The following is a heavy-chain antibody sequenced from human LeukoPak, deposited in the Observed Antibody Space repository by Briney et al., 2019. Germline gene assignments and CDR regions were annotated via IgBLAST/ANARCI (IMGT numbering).Heavy chain of an antibody. CDR1: GGTFSSYA. J-gene: IGHJ4*02. CDR2: IIPIFGTA. CDR3: ARASGNYYDSSGYYRTPPRFDY. D-gene: IGHD3-22*01. V-gene: IGHV1-69*05. Sequence: GASVKVSCKASGGTFSSYAISWVRQAPGQGLEWTGGIIPIFGTANYAQKFQGRVTITTDESTSTAYMELSSLRSEDTAVYYCARASGNYYDSSGYYRTPPRFDYWGQGTLVTVSS.